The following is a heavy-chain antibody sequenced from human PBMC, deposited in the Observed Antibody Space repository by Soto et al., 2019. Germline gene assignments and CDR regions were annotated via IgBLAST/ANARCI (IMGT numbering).Heavy chain of an antibody. V-gene: IGHV3-15*07. Sequence: EMHLVQSGGGLVKPGGSLRLSCVASRFNFSAAWLNWIRQAPGKGLEWVGRIKPKSEGETADYTTPVRGRFTSSRDDSQSTLNPQMDSLNSGDTGVYYCATVHCGRGTTWGLGVLVTVSS. CDR2: IKPKSEGETA. CDR1: RFNFSAAW. D-gene: IGHD1-7*01. J-gene: IGHJ4*02. CDR3: ATVHCGRGTT.